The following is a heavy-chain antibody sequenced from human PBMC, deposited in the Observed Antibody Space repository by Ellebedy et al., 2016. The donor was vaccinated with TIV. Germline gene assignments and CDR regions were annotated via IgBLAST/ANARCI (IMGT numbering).Heavy chain of an antibody. CDR2: ISPNSGVT. CDR3: TRDLMIRGVMYWFDS. V-gene: IGHV1-2*02. CDR1: GYTFTDYY. J-gene: IGHJ5*01. D-gene: IGHD3-10*01. Sequence: ASVKVSCXASGYTFTDYYMHWVRQAPGQGLEWMGWISPNSGVTNYAQKFQGRVTMTRDISISTAYMALSRLRSDDPAVYYCTRDLMIRGVMYWFDSWGQGTLVTVSS.